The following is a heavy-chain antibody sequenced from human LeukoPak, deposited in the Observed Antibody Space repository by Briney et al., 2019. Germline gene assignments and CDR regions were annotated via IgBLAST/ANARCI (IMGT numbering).Heavy chain of an antibody. CDR2: IYYRGST. Sequence: PSETLSLTCTVSGGSISSSTHYWGWIRQPPGKGLEWIGNIYYRGSTYYNPSLKSRVTISVDTSKNQFSRELRSVTAADTAVYYCAQTTNKYSSGWSAFDIWGQGTMVTVSS. D-gene: IGHD6-19*01. J-gene: IGHJ3*02. V-gene: IGHV4-39*01. CDR3: AQTTNKYSSGWSAFDI. CDR1: GGSISSSTHY.